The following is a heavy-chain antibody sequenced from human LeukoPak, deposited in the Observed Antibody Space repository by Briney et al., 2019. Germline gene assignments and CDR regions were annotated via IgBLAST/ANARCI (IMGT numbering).Heavy chain of an antibody. CDR1: GFTFSGSA. CDR3: TRRGYSSSSGDPDAFDI. D-gene: IGHD6-6*01. J-gene: IGHJ3*02. CDR2: IRSKANSYST. V-gene: IGHV3-73*01. Sequence: GGSLRLSXAASGFTFSGSAMHSVRQASGKGLEWLGRIRSKANSYSTAYAASVKGRFTISRDDSKNTAYLQMNSLKTEDTAVYYCTRRGYSSSSGDPDAFDIWGQGTMVTVSS.